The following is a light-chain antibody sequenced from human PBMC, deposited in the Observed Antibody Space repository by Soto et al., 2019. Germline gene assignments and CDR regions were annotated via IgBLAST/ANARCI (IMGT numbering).Light chain of an antibody. CDR3: HQYGSSPYT. CDR1: QSVSSSY. V-gene: IGKV3-20*01. Sequence: EIVLTQSPGTLSLSPGEGATLSCRASQSVSSSYLAWYQQKPGQAPRLLIYGASSRATGIPDRFSGSGSGTDFTLTNSRLDPEDFAVYYCHQYGSSPYTFGQGTKLEIK. J-gene: IGKJ2*01. CDR2: GAS.